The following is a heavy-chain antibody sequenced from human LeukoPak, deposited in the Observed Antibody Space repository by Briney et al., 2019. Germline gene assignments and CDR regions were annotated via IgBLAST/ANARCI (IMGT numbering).Heavy chain of an antibody. V-gene: IGHV1-69*11. Sequence: PVKVSCTASGGIFNTLAISWVRQTPGQGLEWMGRIIPILGTTNYAQKFQCRVTISADESTRTAYMELSSLRSEDTAMYYCARVDRDAEENFDCWGKGTIVTVSS. CDR3: ARVDRDAEENFDC. CDR1: GGIFNTLA. D-gene: IGHD5-24*01. J-gene: IGHJ4*03. CDR2: IIPILGTT.